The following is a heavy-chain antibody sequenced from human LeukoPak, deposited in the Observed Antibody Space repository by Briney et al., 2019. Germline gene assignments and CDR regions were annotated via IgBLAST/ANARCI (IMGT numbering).Heavy chain of an antibody. J-gene: IGHJ5*02. D-gene: IGHD1-14*01. CDR1: GGSISNYY. Sequence: PSETLSLTCTVYGGSISNYYWSWIRQPPGEGLEWIGYIYYSGSTSYNPSLKSRVTISIDTSKSQFSLNLYCARQGARDYNIYWFDPWGQGTLVTVSS. CDR2: IYYSGST. V-gene: IGHV4-59*01. CDR3: WFDP.